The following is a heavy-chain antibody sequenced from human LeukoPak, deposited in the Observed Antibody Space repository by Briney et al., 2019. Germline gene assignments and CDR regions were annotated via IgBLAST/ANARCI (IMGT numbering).Heavy chain of an antibody. V-gene: IGHV3-11*04. CDR3: ARVRQWLARYFDY. CDR1: GFTFSDYY. Sequence: GGSLRLSCAASGFTFSDYYMSWIRQAPGKGLEWVSYISSSSSTIYYADSVKGRFTISRDNAKNSLYLQMNSLRAEDTAVYYYARVRQWLARYFDYWGQGTLVTVSS. J-gene: IGHJ4*02. CDR2: ISSSSSTI. D-gene: IGHD6-19*01.